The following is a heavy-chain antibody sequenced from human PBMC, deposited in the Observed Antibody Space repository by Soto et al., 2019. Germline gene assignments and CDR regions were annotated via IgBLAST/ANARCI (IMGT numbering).Heavy chain of an antibody. J-gene: IGHJ4*02. Sequence: QAGGSLRLSCAASGFTFSSYAMSWVRQAPGKGLEWVSAISGSGGSTYYADSVKGRFTISRDNSKNTLYLQMNSLRAEDTAVYYCAKDRGYYDSSGYYYGDFSYWGQGTLVTVSS. D-gene: IGHD3-22*01. V-gene: IGHV3-23*01. CDR1: GFTFSSYA. CDR3: AKDRGYYDSSGYYYGDFSY. CDR2: ISGSGGST.